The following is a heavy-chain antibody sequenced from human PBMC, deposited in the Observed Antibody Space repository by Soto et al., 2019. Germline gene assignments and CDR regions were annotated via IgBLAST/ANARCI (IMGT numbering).Heavy chain of an antibody. V-gene: IGHV3-9*01. CDR2: ISWNSGSI. Sequence: GGSLRLSCAASGFTFDDYAMHWVRQAPGKGLEWVSGISWNSGSIGYADSVKGRFTISRDNAKNSLYLQMNSLRAEDTALYYCAKDGGVAVTQNYGMDVWGQGTTVTV. CDR3: AKDGGVAVTQNYGMDV. D-gene: IGHD6-19*01. J-gene: IGHJ6*02. CDR1: GFTFDDYA.